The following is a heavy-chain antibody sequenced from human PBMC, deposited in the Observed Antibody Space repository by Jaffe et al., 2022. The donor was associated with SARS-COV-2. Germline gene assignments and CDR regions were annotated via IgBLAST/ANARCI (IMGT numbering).Heavy chain of an antibody. Sequence: QVQLQESGPGLVEPSGTLSLTCAVSGDSISSSDWWSWLRQTPGKGLEWIGEIYRGGNTNYNPSLKSRVTISVDKSKNHFSLKLSSMTAADTAVYYCARNGRYSLASWGQGTLVTVSS. CDR2: IYRGGNT. CDR1: GDSISSSDW. D-gene: IGHD2-15*01. J-gene: IGHJ4*02. CDR3: ARNGRYSLAS. V-gene: IGHV4-4*02.